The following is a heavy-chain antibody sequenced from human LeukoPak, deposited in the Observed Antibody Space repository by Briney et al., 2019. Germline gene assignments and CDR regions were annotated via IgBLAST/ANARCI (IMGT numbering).Heavy chain of an antibody. D-gene: IGHD2-21*01. CDR2: IYYSGST. CDR3: ARGVVIAPQTFDY. J-gene: IGHJ4*02. Sequence: SETLSLTCTVSGESISGFYWTWIRQPPGKGLEWIGYIYYSGSTNYNPSLKSRVTISVDTSKNQFSLKLSSVTAADTAVYYCARGVVIAPQTFDYWGQGTLVTVS. CDR1: GESISGFY. V-gene: IGHV4-59*01.